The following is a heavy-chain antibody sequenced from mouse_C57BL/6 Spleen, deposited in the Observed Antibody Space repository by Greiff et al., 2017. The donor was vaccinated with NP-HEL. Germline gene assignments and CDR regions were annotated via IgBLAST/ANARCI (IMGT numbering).Heavy chain of an antibody. CDR3: ARNCPFDY. CDR1: GYTFTDYY. V-gene: IGHV1-19*01. J-gene: IGHJ2*01. CDR2: INPYNGGT. D-gene: IGHD4-1*01. Sequence: EVKLMESGPVLVKPGASVKMSCKASGYTFTDYYMNWVKQSHGKSLEWIGVINPYNGGTSYNQKFKGKATLTVDKSSSTAYMELNSLTSEDSAVYYCARNCPFDYWGQGTTLTVSS.